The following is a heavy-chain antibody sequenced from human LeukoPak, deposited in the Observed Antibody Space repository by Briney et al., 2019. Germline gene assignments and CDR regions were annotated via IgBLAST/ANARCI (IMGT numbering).Heavy chain of an antibody. CDR3: ARASSYFDYYYYYMDV. CDR2: IYYSGST. CDR1: GGSISSYY. V-gene: IGHV4-59*12. Sequence: PSETLSLTCTVSGGSISSYYWSWIRQPPGKGLEWIGYIYYSGSTNCNPSLKSRVTMSVDTSKNQFSLKLSSVTAADTAVYYCARASSYFDYYYYYMDVWGKGTTVTVSS. D-gene: IGHD1-26*01. J-gene: IGHJ6*03.